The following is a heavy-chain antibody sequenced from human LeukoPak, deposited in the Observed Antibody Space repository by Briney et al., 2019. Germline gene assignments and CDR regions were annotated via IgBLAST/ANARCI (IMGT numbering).Heavy chain of an antibody. CDR1: GFTFSGYA. J-gene: IGHJ4*02. Sequence: GGSLRLSCAASGFTFSGYAMHWVRQAPGKGLEWVAVISYDGSNKYYADSVKGRFTISRDNSKNTLYLQMNSLRAEDTAVYYCARDPHYDSSGYPYYFDYWGQGTLVTVSS. CDR2: ISYDGSNK. CDR3: ARDPHYDSSGYPYYFDY. D-gene: IGHD3-22*01. V-gene: IGHV3-30*04.